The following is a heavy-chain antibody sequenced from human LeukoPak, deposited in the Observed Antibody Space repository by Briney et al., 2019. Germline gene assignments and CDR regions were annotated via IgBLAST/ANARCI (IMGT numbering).Heavy chain of an antibody. V-gene: IGHV3-74*01. CDR2: ITNDGSST. D-gene: IGHD3-3*01. CDR3: ARDPYDFWSGSDY. Sequence: GGSLRLSCAASGLTFSSHWMHWVRQAPGKGLVWVSRITNDGSSTTYADSAKGRFTISRDNAKNMLYLQMNSLRAEDTAVYYCARDPYDFWSGSDYWGQGTLVTVSS. CDR1: GLTFSSHW. J-gene: IGHJ4*02.